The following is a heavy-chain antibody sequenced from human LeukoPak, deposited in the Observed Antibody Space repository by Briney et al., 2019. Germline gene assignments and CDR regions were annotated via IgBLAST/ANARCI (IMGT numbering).Heavy chain of an antibody. CDR1: GYTFTGYY. V-gene: IGHV1-2*02. Sequence: ASVKVSCKASGYTFTGYYMHWVRQAPGQGLEWMGWINPNSGGTNYAQKFQGRVTMTRDTSISTAYMELSRLRSDDTAVYYCGRVSPRAGTFDYWGQGTLVTVSS. CDR3: GRVSPRAGTFDY. CDR2: INPNSGGT. J-gene: IGHJ4*02. D-gene: IGHD6-19*01.